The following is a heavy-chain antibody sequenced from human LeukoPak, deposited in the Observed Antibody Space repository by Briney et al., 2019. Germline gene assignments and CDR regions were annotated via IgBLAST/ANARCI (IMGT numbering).Heavy chain of an antibody. J-gene: IGHJ4*02. Sequence: SQTLSLTCTVSGGSIISYYKSWIRQPPGKGLEWIGYISYSGSTYYNPSLKSRVTISLLTSKNQFSLRLTSVTAADTAMYYCERGRNDFDYWGQGTLVTVSS. CDR2: ISYSGST. D-gene: IGHD1-1*01. CDR3: ERGRNDFDY. V-gene: IGHV4-59*13. CDR1: GGSIISYY.